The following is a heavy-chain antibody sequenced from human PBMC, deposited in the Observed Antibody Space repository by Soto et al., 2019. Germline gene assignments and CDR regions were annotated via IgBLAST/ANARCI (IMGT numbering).Heavy chain of an antibody. D-gene: IGHD6-6*01. CDR3: SKDPAGSIAARPYYYGMDV. J-gene: IGHJ6*02. CDR2: ISGSGGST. Sequence: GGSLRLSCAASGFTFSSYAMSWVRQAPGKGLEWASAISGSGGSTYYADSVKGRFTISRDNSKNTLYLQMNSLRAEDTAVYYCSKDPAGSIAARPYYYGMDVWGQGTTVTVSS. V-gene: IGHV3-23*01. CDR1: GFTFSSYA.